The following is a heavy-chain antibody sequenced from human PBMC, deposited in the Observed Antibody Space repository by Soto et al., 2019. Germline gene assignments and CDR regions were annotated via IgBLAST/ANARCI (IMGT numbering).Heavy chain of an antibody. D-gene: IGHD2-8*02. CDR3: TGEVASGY. J-gene: IGHJ4*02. V-gene: IGHV3-30*03. Sequence: QVQLVESGGGVVQPGRSLRLSCAVSGFTVSTYGMHWVRQAPGKGLEWVAVISRDRGTKYYADSVKGRFTISRDNSRNTLFVEMNIRRGDDMAVYYCTGEVASGYWGQGKLVTVSS. CDR1: GFTVSTYG. CDR2: ISRDRGTK.